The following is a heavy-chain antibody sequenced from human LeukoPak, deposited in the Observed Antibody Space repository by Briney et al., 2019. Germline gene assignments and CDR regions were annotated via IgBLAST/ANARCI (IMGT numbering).Heavy chain of an antibody. CDR3: ARGPLDGGSAAGDDY. D-gene: IGHD6-13*01. CDR1: GGTFSSYA. V-gene: IGHV1-69*13. J-gene: IGHJ4*02. Sequence: SVKVSCKASGGTFSSYAISWVRQAPGQGLEWMGGIIPIFGTANYAQKFQGRVTITADESTSTAYMELSSLRSEDTAVYYCARGPLDGGSAAGDDYWGQGTLVTVSS. CDR2: IIPIFGTA.